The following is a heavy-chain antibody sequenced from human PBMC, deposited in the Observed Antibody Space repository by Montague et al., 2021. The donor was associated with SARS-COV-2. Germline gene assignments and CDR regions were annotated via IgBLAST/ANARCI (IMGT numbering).Heavy chain of an antibody. V-gene: IGHV4-4*07. J-gene: IGHJ4*01. CDR2: MNITGRT. Sequence: SETLSLTCSVSGDSITNHYWCWIRQPAGKGLEWIGGMNITGRTNFSPFFRSRLTMSADTSKNQFSLKLTSVTAADTAIYFCASDRFGFGAGSQGTIDFWGQGTLVTVSS. D-gene: IGHD1/OR15-1a*01. CDR3: ASDRFGFGAGSQGTIDF. CDR1: GDSITNHY.